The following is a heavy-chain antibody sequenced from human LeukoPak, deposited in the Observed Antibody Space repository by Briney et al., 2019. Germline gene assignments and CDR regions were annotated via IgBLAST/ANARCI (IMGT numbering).Heavy chain of an antibody. CDR3: ARHYYDSSGYVFFDY. V-gene: IGHV4-59*01. CDR2: TYYSGST. Sequence: SSETLSLTCTVSGGSISSYYWSWIRQPPGKGLEWIGYTYYSGSTNYNPSLKSRVTISVDTSKNQFSLKLSSVTAADTAVYYCARHYYDSSGYVFFDYWGQGTLVTVSS. CDR1: GGSISSYY. J-gene: IGHJ4*02. D-gene: IGHD3-22*01.